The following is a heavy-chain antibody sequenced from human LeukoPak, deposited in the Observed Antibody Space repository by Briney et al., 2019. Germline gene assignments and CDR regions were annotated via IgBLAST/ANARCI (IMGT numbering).Heavy chain of an antibody. CDR1: GVSISNYY. J-gene: IGHJ6*03. D-gene: IGHD1-26*01. CDR2: IYFTGTT. Sequence: KPSETLSLTCTASGVSISNYYLTWIRQPPGKGLEWIGCIYFTGTTNYNPSLKIRVTISLDTSNNQFSLKLTSVTAADTAVYYCARISPTSGTYWGNLYYYMDVWGKGTTVTVSS. V-gene: IGHV4-59*01. CDR3: ARISPTSGTYWGNLYYYMDV.